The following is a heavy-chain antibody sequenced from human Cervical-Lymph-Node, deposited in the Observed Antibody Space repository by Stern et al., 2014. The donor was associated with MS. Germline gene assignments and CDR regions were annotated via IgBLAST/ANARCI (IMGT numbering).Heavy chain of an antibody. Sequence: VQLVESGAEVKKHGSSVKVSCTASGGTFSIYAINWVRQAPGQGPEWMGGIIPIVGTANYAQQFQGRVTITADESTSTAYMELSSLRSEDTAVYYCTRDRRHYDTSGGYYFDSWGQGTLVTVPS. CDR2: IIPIVGTA. D-gene: IGHD3-22*01. V-gene: IGHV1-69*01. CDR3: TRDRRHYDTSGGYYFDS. CDR1: GGTFSIYA. J-gene: IGHJ4*02.